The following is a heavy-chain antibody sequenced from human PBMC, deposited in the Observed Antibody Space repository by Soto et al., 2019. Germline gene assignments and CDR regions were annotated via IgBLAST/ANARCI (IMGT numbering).Heavy chain of an antibody. J-gene: IGHJ6*03. CDR3: ARGHFWSGPIINYYCMDV. Sequence: QVQLVQSGAEVKKPGASVKVSCKASGYTFTRYGISWVRQAPGQGLEWMGWISAYNGNTNYAQKRQGRVTMTTDTSTGTACMELRSLRSDDTAVYYCARGHFWSGPIINYYCMDVWGKGTTVTVSS. CDR1: GYTFTRYG. V-gene: IGHV1-18*01. CDR2: ISAYNGNT. D-gene: IGHD3-3*02.